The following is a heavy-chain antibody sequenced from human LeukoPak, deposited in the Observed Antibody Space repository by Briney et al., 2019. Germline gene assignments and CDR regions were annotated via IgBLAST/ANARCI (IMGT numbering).Heavy chain of an antibody. CDR2: ISYDGRNK. J-gene: IGHJ4*02. CDR3: ARDRLIYSGSYEVY. V-gene: IGHV3-30*03. D-gene: IGHD1-26*01. CDR1: GFTFNNYG. Sequence: AGGSLRLSCAASGFTFNNYGMHWVRQAPGKGLEWVAVISYDGRNKHYPDSVKGRFTISRDISADTLWLQMDSLRTEDTAVYYCARDRLIYSGSYEVYWGQGTLVTVSS.